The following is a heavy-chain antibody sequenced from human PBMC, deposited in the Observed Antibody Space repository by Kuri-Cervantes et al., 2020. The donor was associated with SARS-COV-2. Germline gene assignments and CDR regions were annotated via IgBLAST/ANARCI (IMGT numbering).Heavy chain of an antibody. V-gene: IGHV4-59*01. CDR2: IYNSEST. J-gene: IGHJ6*02. Sequence: ESLKISCTVSGGSIRSSYWNWIRQPPGKGLEWMGYIYNSESTNYNPSLKSRVTMSVDTSKNQFSLKLTSVTAADTAVYYCARGDRDYLLGYYKGMDVWGQGTTVTVSS. D-gene: IGHD4-17*01. CDR1: GGSIRSSY. CDR3: ARGDRDYLLGYYKGMDV.